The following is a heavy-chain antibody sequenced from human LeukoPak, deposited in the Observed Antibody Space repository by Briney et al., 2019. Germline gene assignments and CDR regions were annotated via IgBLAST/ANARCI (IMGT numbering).Heavy chain of an antibody. J-gene: IGHJ4*02. CDR3: AKEKNIAVGGIDY. CDR2: ISGDGGST. CDR1: GFTFDDYA. D-gene: IGHD6-19*01. Sequence: GGSLRLSCAASGFTFDDYAMHWVRQAPGKGLEWVSLISGDGGSTYYADSVKGRFTISRDNSKNSLYLQMNSLRTEDTALYYRAKEKNIAVGGIDYWGQGTLVTVSS. V-gene: IGHV3-43*02.